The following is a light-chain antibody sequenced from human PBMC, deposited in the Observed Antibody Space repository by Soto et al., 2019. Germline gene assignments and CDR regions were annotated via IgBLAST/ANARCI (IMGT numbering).Light chain of an antibody. CDR2: GAS. CDR1: QSVSSSY. V-gene: IGKV3-20*01. CDR3: QQLKSYTEWT. J-gene: IGKJ1*01. Sequence: EIVLTQSPGTLSLSPGERATLSCRASQSVSSSYLAWYQQKPGQAPRLLIYGASSRATGIPDRFSGSGSGTDFTLTISSLQPEDFATYYCQQLKSYTEWTFGQGTKVDI.